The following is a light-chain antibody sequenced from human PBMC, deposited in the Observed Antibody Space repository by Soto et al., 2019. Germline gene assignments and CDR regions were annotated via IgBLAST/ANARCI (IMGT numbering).Light chain of an antibody. CDR2: GAS. CDR3: QQYDNSPLIYT. V-gene: IGKV3-20*01. J-gene: IGKJ2*01. Sequence: EIVLTQSPGTLSLSPGERATLYCRASQSISDFIAWHQQKPCQAPRLLIYGASNRTTGIPDRFSGSGSGTEFTLTISRLEPEDFAVYYCQQYDNSPLIYTFGQGTKLEIK. CDR1: QSISDF.